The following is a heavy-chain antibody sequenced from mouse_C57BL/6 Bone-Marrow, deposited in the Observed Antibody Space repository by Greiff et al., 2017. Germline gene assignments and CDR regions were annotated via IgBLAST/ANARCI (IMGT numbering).Heavy chain of an antibody. D-gene: IGHD2-12*01. CDR3: TRSSYLFYAMDY. V-gene: IGHV1-5*01. CDR2: IYPGNSDT. J-gene: IGHJ4*01. CDR1: GYTFTSYW. Sequence: EVQLQQSGTVLARPGASVKMSCKTSGYTFTSYWMHWVKQRPGQGLEWIGAIYPGNSDTSYNQKFKGKAKLTAVTSASTAYMELSSLTNDYSAVYYCTRSSYLFYAMDYWGQGTSVTVSS.